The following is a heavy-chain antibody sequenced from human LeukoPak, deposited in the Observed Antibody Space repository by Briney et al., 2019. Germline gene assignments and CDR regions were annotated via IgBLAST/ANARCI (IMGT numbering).Heavy chain of an antibody. CDR1: GFTFSSYG. D-gene: IGHD3-3*01. Sequence: GGSLRLSCAASGFTFSSYGMHWVRQASGKGLEWVAFIRYDGSNKYYADSVKGRFTISRDNSKNTLYLQMNSLRAEDTAVYYCAKCNFDEWYFDYWGQGTLVTVSS. J-gene: IGHJ4*02. CDR2: IRYDGSNK. CDR3: AKCNFDEWYFDY. V-gene: IGHV3-30*02.